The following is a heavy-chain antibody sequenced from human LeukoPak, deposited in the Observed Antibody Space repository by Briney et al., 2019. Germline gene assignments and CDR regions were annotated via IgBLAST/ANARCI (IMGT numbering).Heavy chain of an antibody. CDR3: ATYDSSGYDAFDI. J-gene: IGHJ3*02. CDR1: GFTFDDYS. V-gene: IGHV3-21*01. Sequence: GGSLTLSCAASGFTFDDYSMHWVRQAPGKGLEWVSGISSSSSYIYYADSVKGRFTISRDNAKNSLYLQMNSLRAEDTAVYYCATYDSSGYDAFDIWGQGTMVTVSS. D-gene: IGHD3-22*01. CDR2: ISSSSSYI.